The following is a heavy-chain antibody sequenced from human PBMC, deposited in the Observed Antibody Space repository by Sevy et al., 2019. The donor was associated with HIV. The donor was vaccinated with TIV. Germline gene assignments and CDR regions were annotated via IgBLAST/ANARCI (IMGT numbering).Heavy chain of an antibody. V-gene: IGHV3-30-3*01. CDR1: GFTFSSYA. J-gene: IGHJ4*02. CDR2: ISYDGSNK. CDR3: ARWGIQLWYHFDY. D-gene: IGHD5-18*01. Sequence: GGSLRLSCAASGFTFSSYAMHWVRQAPGKGLEWVVVISYDGSNKYYADSVKGRFTISRDNSKNTLYLQVNSLRAEDTAVYYCARWGIQLWYHFDYWGQGTLVTVSS.